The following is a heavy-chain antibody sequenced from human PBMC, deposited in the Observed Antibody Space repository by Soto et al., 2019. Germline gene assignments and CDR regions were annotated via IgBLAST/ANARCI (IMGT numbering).Heavy chain of an antibody. CDR3: ASTAAYSSGWAPFY. Sequence: GGSLRLSCAASGFTFSSYAMSWIRQAPGKGLEWLSYISSSATTIYYADSVKGRFTISRDNAKNSLYLQMNSLRAEDTAVYYCASTAAYSSGWAPFYWGQGTLVTVSS. V-gene: IGHV3-11*01. CDR2: ISSSATTI. D-gene: IGHD6-19*01. CDR1: GFTFSSYA. J-gene: IGHJ4*02.